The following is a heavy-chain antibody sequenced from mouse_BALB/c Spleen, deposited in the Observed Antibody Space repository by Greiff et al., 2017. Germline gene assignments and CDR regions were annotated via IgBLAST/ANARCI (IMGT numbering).Heavy chain of an antibody. V-gene: IGHV5-12-2*01. Sequence: EVQRVESGGGLVQPGGSLKLSCAASGFTFSSYTMSWVRQTPEKRLEWVAYISNGGGSTYYPDTVKGRFTISRDNAKNTLYLQMSSLKSEDTAMYYCARQSTMIKDAMDYWGQGTSVTVSS. D-gene: IGHD2-4*01. CDR3: ARQSTMIKDAMDY. CDR2: ISNGGGST. CDR1: GFTFSSYT. J-gene: IGHJ4*01.